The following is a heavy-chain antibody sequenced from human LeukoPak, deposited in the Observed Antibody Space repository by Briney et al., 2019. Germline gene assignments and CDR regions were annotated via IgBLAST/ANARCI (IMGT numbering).Heavy chain of an antibody. Sequence: PSETLSLTCTVSGGSINSYYWSWIRQPPGKGLEWIGEINHSGSTNYNPSLKSRVTISVDTSKNQFSLKLSSVTAADTAVYYCARVGRRGYRVNNWFDPWGQGTLVTVSS. J-gene: IGHJ5*02. CDR1: GGSINSYY. V-gene: IGHV4-34*01. D-gene: IGHD5-18*01. CDR2: INHSGST. CDR3: ARVGRRGYRVNNWFDP.